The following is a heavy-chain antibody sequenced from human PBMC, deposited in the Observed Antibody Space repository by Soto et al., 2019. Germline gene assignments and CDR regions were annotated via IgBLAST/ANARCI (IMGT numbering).Heavy chain of an antibody. J-gene: IGHJ4*02. CDR2: ISSSSSYI. Sequence: GGSLRLSCGAPGVTFKDYGMHWVRQAPGKGLEWVSSISSSSSYIYYADSVKGRFTISRDNSKNTLYLQMNSLRAEDTAVYYCAKDRYYDSSLFDYWGQGTLVTVSS. CDR3: AKDRYYDSSLFDY. V-gene: IGHV3-21*04. D-gene: IGHD3-22*01. CDR1: GVTFKDYG.